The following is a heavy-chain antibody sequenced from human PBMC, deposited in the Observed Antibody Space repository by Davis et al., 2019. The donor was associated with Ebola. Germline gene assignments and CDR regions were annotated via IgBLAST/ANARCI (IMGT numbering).Heavy chain of an antibody. J-gene: IGHJ3*02. V-gene: IGHV1-69*04. Sequence: AASVKVSCKASGYTFTSSGISWVRQAPGQGLEWMGRIIPILGIANYAQKFQGRVTITADKSTSTAYMELSSLRSEDTAVYYCARAAYYYDSSGYYHSAFDIWGQGTMVTVSS. D-gene: IGHD3-22*01. CDR2: IIPILGIA. CDR3: ARAAYYYDSSGYYHSAFDI. CDR1: GYTFTSSG.